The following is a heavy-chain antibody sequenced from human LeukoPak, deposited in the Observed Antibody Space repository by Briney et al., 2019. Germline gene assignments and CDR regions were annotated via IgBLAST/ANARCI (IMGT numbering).Heavy chain of an antibody. Sequence: PSETLSLTCTVSGGSISYYYWSWIRQPPGKGLEWIGYIYTGGNTKYNPSLQRRVTISVDTSRNQFSLNLGSVTAADTALYYCARHRPSYYYDYHIDVWGKGATVTVSS. J-gene: IGHJ6*03. V-gene: IGHV4-4*09. CDR3: ARHRPSYYYDYHIDV. CDR2: IYTGGNT. CDR1: GGSISYYY.